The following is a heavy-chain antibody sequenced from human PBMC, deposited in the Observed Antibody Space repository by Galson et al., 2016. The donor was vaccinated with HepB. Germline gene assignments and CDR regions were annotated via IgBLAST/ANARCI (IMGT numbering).Heavy chain of an antibody. CDR3: ARDHRSRSIAGSGAHYNYYGLDV. J-gene: IGHJ6*02. Sequence: TLSLTCTVSGGSISSGGYSWNWIRQFPGKGLELIGYTYHTGFTYYNPSLKSRVSISLDTSKNQFSLRLTSVTVADTAVYFCARDHRSRSIAGSGAHYNYYGLDVWGQGTTVTVSS. CDR1: GGSISSGGYS. CDR2: TYHTGFT. D-gene: IGHD6-6*01. V-gene: IGHV4-31*03.